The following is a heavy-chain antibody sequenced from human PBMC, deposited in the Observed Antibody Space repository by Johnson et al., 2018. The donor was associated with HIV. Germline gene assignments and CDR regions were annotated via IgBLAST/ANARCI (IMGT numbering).Heavy chain of an antibody. Sequence: VHLVESGGGLVKPGGSLRLSCAASGFTFTNAWMHWVRQAPGKGLEWVGRLKSRTDGETADYAAPVKGRFTISRDDSKNTLYLQMNSLKTEDTALYYCANLLTTVTSRWRSALDI. D-gene: IGHD4-17*01. J-gene: IGHJ3*02. CDR1: GFTFTNAW. CDR2: LKSRTDGETA. V-gene: IGHV3-15*01. CDR3: ANLLTTVTSRWRSALDI.